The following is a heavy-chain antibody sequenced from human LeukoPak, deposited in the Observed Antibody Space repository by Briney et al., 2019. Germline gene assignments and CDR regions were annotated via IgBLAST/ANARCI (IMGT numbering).Heavy chain of an antibody. D-gene: IGHD1-26*01. V-gene: IGHV3-23*01. J-gene: IGHJ5*02. Sequence: PGGSLRLSRAASGFTFSSYAMSWVRQAPGKGLEWVSAISGSGGSTYYADSVKGRFTISRDNSKNTLYLQMNSLRAEDTAVYYCATSLVGATNGWFDPWGQGTLVTVSS. CDR1: GFTFSSYA. CDR2: ISGSGGST. CDR3: ATSLVGATNGWFDP.